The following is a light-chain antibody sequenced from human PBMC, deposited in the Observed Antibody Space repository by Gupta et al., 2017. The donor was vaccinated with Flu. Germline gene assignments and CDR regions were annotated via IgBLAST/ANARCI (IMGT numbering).Light chain of an antibody. CDR3: SSYTSSSTLV. CDR1: SSDVGGYNY. V-gene: IGLV2-14*01. CDR2: EVS. Sequence: QSALTQPASVSGSPGLSITIFCTGTSSDVGGYNYVSWYQQHQGKAPKLMIYEVSNRPSGVSNRFSGSKSGNTASLTISGLQAEDEADYYCSSYTSSSTLVFGGGTKLTVL. J-gene: IGLJ3*02.